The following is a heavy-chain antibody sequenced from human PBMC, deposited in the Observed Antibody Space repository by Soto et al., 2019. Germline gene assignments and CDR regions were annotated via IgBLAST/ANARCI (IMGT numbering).Heavy chain of an antibody. V-gene: IGHV4-30-2*01. J-gene: IGHJ6*02. CDR1: GGSISSGGYS. CDR3: AINLFGMDV. CDR2: IYHSGST. Sequence: QLQLQESGSGLVKPSQTLSLTCAVSGGSISSGGYSWSWIRQPPGKGLEWIGYIYHSGSTYYNPSIKSRVAISVDKSKNQFSLKLSSVTAADTAVYYCAINLFGMDVWGQGTTVTVSS.